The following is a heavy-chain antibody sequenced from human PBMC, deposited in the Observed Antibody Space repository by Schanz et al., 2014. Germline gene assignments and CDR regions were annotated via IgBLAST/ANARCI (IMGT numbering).Heavy chain of an antibody. CDR2: VYFSGTT. D-gene: IGHD3-16*01. CDR3: ARHGGYYDVLNSFDI. CDR1: GGSISSGESY. J-gene: IGHJ5*02. V-gene: IGHV4-39*01. Sequence: QLQLQESGPGLVKPSETLSLTCTVSGGSISSGESYWGWIRQSPEEGLQYIGSVYFSGTTAYSPSLKGRVTISVAPSNNQFSLMLTSVTAADTAVYFCARHGGYYDVLNSFDIWGQGTLVTVSS.